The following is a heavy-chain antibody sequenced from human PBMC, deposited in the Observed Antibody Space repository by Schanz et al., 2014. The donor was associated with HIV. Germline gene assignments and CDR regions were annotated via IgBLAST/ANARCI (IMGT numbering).Heavy chain of an antibody. V-gene: IGHV3-33*01. Sequence: QVPLVESGGGVVQPGRSLRLSCAVSGFTFSGYGMHWVRQAPGKGLEWVAVIWYDGKNRDYADSVKGRFTISRDNSKNTLYLQMNRMRTEDTAVYYCARDGAMVFSLGMDVWGQGTTVTVSS. CDR2: IWYDGKNR. CDR1: GFTFSGYG. D-gene: IGHD5-18*01. J-gene: IGHJ6*02. CDR3: ARDGAMVFSLGMDV.